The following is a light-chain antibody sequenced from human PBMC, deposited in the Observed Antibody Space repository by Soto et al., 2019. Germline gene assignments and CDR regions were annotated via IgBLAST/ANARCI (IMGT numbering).Light chain of an antibody. V-gene: IGLV2-14*03. CDR3: SSSTRTSTLYV. CDR2: DVS. CDR1: SSDIGGYNY. J-gene: IGLJ1*01. Sequence: QSALTQPASVSGSPGQSITISCTGTSSDIGGYNYVSWYQQHPGKVPKLIIYDVSNRPSGVSDRFSGSKSGNAASLTISGLQAEDEADYYCSSSTRTSTLYVFGTGTKLTVL.